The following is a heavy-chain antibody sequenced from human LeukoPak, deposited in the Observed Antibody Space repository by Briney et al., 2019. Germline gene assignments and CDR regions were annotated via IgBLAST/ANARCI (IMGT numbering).Heavy chain of an antibody. CDR3: ARLESITMVRGVIKDGMDV. Sequence: ASVKVSCKASGYTFTSYAMHWERQASGQRLEWMGWINAGNGNTKYSQKFQGRVTITRDTSASTAYMELSSLRSEDTAVYYCARLESITMVRGVIKDGMDVWGKGTTVTVSS. CDR2: INAGNGNT. CDR1: GYTFTSYA. J-gene: IGHJ6*04. V-gene: IGHV1-3*01. D-gene: IGHD3-10*01.